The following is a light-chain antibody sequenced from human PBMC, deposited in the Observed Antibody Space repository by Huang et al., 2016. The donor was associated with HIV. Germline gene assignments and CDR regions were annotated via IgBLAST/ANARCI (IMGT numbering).Light chain of an antibody. J-gene: IGKJ4*01. V-gene: IGKV1-33*01. CDR3: QQYDNLPLT. Sequence: DIKMTKSPSSRSASVGDRVTIPCQASQDITNYLNWYQQKPGKAPKLLIYDASNVETGVPSRFSGSGSGTDFTFTISSLQPEDFAAYYCQQYDNLPLTFGGGTTVEIK. CDR1: QDITNY. CDR2: DAS.